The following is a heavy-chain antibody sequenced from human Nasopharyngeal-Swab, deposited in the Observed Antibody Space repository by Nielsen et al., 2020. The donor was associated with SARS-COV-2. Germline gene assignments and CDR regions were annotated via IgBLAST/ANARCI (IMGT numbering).Heavy chain of an antibody. CDR2: ISSSSSYI. CDR3: ARDKSGLLWFGELSP. CDR1: GFTFSSYS. V-gene: IGHV3-21*01. Sequence: GESLKISCAASGFTFSSYSMNWVRQAPGKGPEWVSSISSSSSYIYYADSVKGRFTISRDNAKNSLYLQMNSLRAEDTAVYYCARDKSGLLWFGELSPWGQGTLVTVSS. D-gene: IGHD3-10*01. J-gene: IGHJ5*02.